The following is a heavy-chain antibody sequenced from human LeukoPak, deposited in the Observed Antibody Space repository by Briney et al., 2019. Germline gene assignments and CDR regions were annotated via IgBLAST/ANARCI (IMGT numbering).Heavy chain of an antibody. J-gene: IGHJ6*04. CDR3: ARLHCSPTSCAEHYYYGMDV. CDR2: IYFSDST. D-gene: IGHD2-2*01. Sequence: SETLSLTCTVSGGSVDNYWTWIRQPPGRGLVWIGNIYFSDSTKYSPALKSRVTMSMDTSKNHLSLKLTSLTAADTAVYYCARLHCSPTSCAEHYYYGMDVWGEGSTVTVSS. CDR1: GGSVDNY. V-gene: IGHV4-59*02.